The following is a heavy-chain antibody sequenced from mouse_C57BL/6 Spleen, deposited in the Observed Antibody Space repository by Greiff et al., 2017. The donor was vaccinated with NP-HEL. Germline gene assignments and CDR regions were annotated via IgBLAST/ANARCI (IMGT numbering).Heavy chain of an antibody. CDR1: GYTFTSYW. J-gene: IGHJ3*01. V-gene: IGHV1-64*01. D-gene: IGHD2-4*01. Sequence: QVQLKHPGAELVKPGASVKLSCKASGYTFTSYWMHWVKQRPGQGLEWIGMIHPNSGSTNYNEKFKSKATLTVDKSSSTAYMQLSSLTSEDSAVYYCARADDYDEGFAYWGQGTLVTVSA. CDR3: ARADDYDEGFAY. CDR2: IHPNSGST.